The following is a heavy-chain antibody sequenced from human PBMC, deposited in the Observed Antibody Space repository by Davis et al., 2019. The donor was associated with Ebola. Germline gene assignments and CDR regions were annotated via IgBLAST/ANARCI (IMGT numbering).Heavy chain of an antibody. CDR1: GFTVSSNH. D-gene: IGHD2-21*02. CDR3: ARDPTLTSGDYPEY. J-gene: IGHJ4*01. Sequence: GESLKISCAASGFTVSSNHMSWVRQAPGKGLEWVSVIYDRSTAYADSVRGRFTISRDNAKSSLYLQMSGLRAEDTAIYYCARDPTLTSGDYPEYWGHGTLVTVSS. V-gene: IGHV3-53*01. CDR2: IYDRST.